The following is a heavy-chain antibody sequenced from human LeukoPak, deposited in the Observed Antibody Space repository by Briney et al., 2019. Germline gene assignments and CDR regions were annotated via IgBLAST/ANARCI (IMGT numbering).Heavy chain of an antibody. V-gene: IGHV4-31*03. D-gene: IGHD2-2*01. Sequence: SGTLSLTCTVSGGSISSGGYYWSWIRQHPGKGLEWIGYIYYSGSTYYNPSLKSRVTISVDTSKNQFSLKLSSVTAADTAVYYCARWPLGYCSSTSCYAFDIWGQGTMVTVSS. J-gene: IGHJ3*02. CDR3: ARWPLGYCSSTSCYAFDI. CDR2: IYYSGST. CDR1: GGSISSGGYY.